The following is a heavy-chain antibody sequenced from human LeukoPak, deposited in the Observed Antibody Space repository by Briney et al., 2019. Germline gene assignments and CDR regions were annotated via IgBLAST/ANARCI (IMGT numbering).Heavy chain of an antibody. D-gene: IGHD3-10*01. Sequence: GGSLRLSCAASGFTFSSYAMNWVRQAPGKGLEWVSLITHSGDYTDYADSVKGRFTISKDNSKNTVYLQMNSLRAEDTAVYYCPKDMIRGLPDAFDIWGQGTMVTVSS. CDR2: ITHSGDYT. CDR3: PKDMIRGLPDAFDI. J-gene: IGHJ3*02. CDR1: GFTFSSYA. V-gene: IGHV3-23*01.